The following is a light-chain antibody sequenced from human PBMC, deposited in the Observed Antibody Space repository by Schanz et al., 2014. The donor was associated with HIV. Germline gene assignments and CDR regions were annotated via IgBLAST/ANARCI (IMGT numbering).Light chain of an antibody. CDR1: TNTVENYNL. CDR2: EVN. CDR3: SSFAGRESHWV. Sequence: QSALAQPASVSGSPGQSITISCTGTTNTVENYNLVSWYQQHPGKAPKLMIFEVNKRPSGISNRFSGSKSGNTASLTISGLQTEDEADYFCSSFAGRESHWVFGGGTKVTVL. V-gene: IGLV2-23*02. J-gene: IGLJ3*02.